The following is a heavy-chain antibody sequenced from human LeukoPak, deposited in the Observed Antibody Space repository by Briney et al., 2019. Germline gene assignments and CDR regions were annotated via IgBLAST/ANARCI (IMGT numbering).Heavy chain of an antibody. CDR3: ARNLYTQGPFDY. V-gene: IGHV1-18*01. Sequence: ASVNVSCKASGYTFTSYGISWVRQAPGQGLEWMGWISAYNGNTNYAQKLQGRVTMTTDTSTSTAYMELRSLRSDDTAVYYCARNLYTQGPFDYWGQGTLVTVSS. CDR1: GYTFTSYG. CDR2: ISAYNGNT. D-gene: IGHD3-16*01. J-gene: IGHJ4*02.